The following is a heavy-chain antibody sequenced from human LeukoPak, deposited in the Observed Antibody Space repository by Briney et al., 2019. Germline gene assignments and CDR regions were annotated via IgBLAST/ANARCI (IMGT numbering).Heavy chain of an antibody. Sequence: PGGSLRLSCAASGFTFSGYWMHWVRQAPGKGLVWVSRINSDGGTTSYADSVMGRFTISRDNAKNTLYLQMNSLRAEDTAVYYCARVIYSGWEGELSDWGQGTLVTVSS. CDR2: INSDGGTT. D-gene: IGHD6-19*01. J-gene: IGHJ4*02. CDR3: ARVIYSGWEGELSD. V-gene: IGHV3-74*01. CDR1: GFTFSGYW.